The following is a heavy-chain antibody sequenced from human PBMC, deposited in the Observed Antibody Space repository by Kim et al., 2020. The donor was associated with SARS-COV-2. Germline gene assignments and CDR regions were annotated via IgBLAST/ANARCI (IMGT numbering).Heavy chain of an antibody. CDR3: ARSGSYSHPAHY. V-gene: IGHV4-59*08. CDR1: GGSISSYY. Sequence: SETLSLTCTVSGGSISSYYCSWIRQPPGKGLEWIGSIYYSGSTNFNPSLKSRLTISVDTSKNQFSLNLTSVTAADTAVYYCARSGSYSHPAHYWGQGTLVTVSS. D-gene: IGHD3-10*01. J-gene: IGHJ4*02. CDR2: IYYSGST.